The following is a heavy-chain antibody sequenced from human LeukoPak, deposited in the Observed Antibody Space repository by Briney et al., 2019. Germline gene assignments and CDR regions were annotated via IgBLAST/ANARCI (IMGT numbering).Heavy chain of an antibody. CDR1: GFTFSNYG. CDR2: ISGNGVRT. V-gene: IGHV3-23*01. D-gene: IGHD5-18*01. J-gene: IGHJ2*01. CDR3: AKGFRYSYAYTYWYFDL. Sequence: GESLKISCAASGFTFSNYGMSWVRQAPGKGLEWVSAISGNGVRTYYADSLKGRFTISRDNSKNTLHLQMNSLRAEDTAVYYCAKGFRYSYAYTYWYFDLWGRGTLVTVSP.